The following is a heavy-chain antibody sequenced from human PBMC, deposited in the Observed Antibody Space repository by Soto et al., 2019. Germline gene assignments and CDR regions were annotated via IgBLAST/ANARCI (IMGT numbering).Heavy chain of an antibody. Sequence: PGGSLRLSCAASGFTFSSYAMSWVRQAPGKGLEWVSAISGSGGSTYYADSVKGRFTISRDNSKNTLYLQMNSLRAEDTAVYYCAKDGEGITMIVVVIRLFDYWGQGTLVTVSS. CDR1: GFTFSSYA. V-gene: IGHV3-23*01. J-gene: IGHJ4*02. CDR3: AKDGEGITMIVVVIRLFDY. CDR2: ISGSGGST. D-gene: IGHD3-22*01.